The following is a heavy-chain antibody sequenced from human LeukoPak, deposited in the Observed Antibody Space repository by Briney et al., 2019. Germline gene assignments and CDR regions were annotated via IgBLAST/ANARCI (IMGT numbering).Heavy chain of an antibody. CDR2: ISSNGGST. V-gene: IGHV3-64*01. CDR3: ARGREGLIWFGELFGYYMDV. CDR1: GFTFSSYA. D-gene: IGHD3-10*01. J-gene: IGHJ6*03. Sequence: GGSLRLSCAASGFTFSSYAMHWVRQAPGKGLEYVSAISSNGGSTYYANSVKGRFTISRDNSKNTLYLQMGSLRAEDMAVYYCARGREGLIWFGELFGYYMDVWGKGTTVTVSS.